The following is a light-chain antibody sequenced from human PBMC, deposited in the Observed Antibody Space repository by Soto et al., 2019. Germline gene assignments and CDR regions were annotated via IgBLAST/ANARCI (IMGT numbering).Light chain of an antibody. CDR3: LQSYIYPLT. CDR1: QGTRHD. Sequence: AIRLTQSPSSLSASVGDRVNITCRASQGTRHDLGWYQHKPGQAPKLLIYTTSTLQSGVPSRFSGSGSGKDFTLTISGLKPEDFATYYCLQSYIYPLTLGGGTKVDIK. V-gene: IGKV1-6*01. J-gene: IGKJ4*01. CDR2: TTS.